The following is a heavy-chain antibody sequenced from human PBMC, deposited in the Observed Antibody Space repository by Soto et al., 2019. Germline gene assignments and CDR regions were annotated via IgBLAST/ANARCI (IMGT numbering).Heavy chain of an antibody. V-gene: IGHV4-39*01. CDR1: GGSISSSSYY. CDR2: IYYSGST. J-gene: IGHJ4*02. D-gene: IGHD3-22*01. CDR3: ARATYYYDSSGYAANYFDY. Sequence: SETLSLTCTVPGGSISSSSYYWGWIRQPPGKGLEWIGSIYYSGSTYYNPSLKSRVTISVDTSKNQFSLKLSSVTAADTATYYCARATYYYDSSGYAANYFDYWGQGTLVTVSS.